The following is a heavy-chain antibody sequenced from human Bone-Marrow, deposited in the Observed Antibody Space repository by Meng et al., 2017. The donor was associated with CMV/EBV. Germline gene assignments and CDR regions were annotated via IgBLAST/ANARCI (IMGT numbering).Heavy chain of an antibody. CDR1: GASITSSTYF. CDR2: ISYGGST. V-gene: IGHV4-39*06. CDR3: ARESAVAAAGTFDY. J-gene: IGHJ4*02. D-gene: IGHD6-13*01. Sequence: SETLSLTCTVSGASITSSTYFWDWIRQPPGKGLEWIGSISYGGSTFYNSSLKSRVTISVDMSKNQFTLKLSSVTAADTAVYYCARESAVAAAGTFDYWGQGKLVTVSS.